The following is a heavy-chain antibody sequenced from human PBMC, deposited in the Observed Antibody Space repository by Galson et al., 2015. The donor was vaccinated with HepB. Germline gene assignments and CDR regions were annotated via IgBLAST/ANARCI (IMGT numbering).Heavy chain of an antibody. V-gene: IGHV3-30*04. D-gene: IGHD3-10*01. J-gene: IGHJ6*02. Sequence: SLRLSCAASGFTFKNNPMHWVRQAPGKGLEWVAFISYDGSDKYYGDSVKGRFTISRDNSKNTLYLQMNSLGTEDTAVYYCARHLAHYFGSGSYPYGVDVWGQGTTVTVSS. CDR2: ISYDGSDK. CDR3: ARHLAHYFGSGSYPYGVDV. CDR1: GFTFKNNP.